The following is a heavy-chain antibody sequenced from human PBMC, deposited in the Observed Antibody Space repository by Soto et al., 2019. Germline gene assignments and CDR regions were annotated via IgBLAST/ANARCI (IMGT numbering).Heavy chain of an antibody. CDR3: ASLSAGYYYDSSGYYFDY. J-gene: IGHJ4*02. V-gene: IGHV4-31*03. CDR1: GGSISSGGYY. D-gene: IGHD3-22*01. CDR2: IYYSGST. Sequence: SETLSLTCTVSGGSISSGGYYWNWVRQHPGKGLEWIGYIYYSGSTYYNPSLKSRVSISVDTSQNQFSLKLSSVTAADTAVFYCASLSAGYYYDSSGYYFDYWGQGTLVTVSS.